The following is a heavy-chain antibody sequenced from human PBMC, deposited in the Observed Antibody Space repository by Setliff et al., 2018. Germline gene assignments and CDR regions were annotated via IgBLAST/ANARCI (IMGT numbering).Heavy chain of an antibody. V-gene: IGHV4-61*09. CDR3: ASCRYQVPYDY. CDR1: GGSVNSGYDN. D-gene: IGHD2-2*01. J-gene: IGHJ4*02. CDR2: INRRGST. Sequence: TLSLTCTVSGGSVNSGYDNWNWLRQPAGKGLEWIGHINRRGSTNFTPSLKSRVTISVDTSKNQLSLKLNTVTAADTAVYYCASCRYQVPYDYWGQGTLVTVSS.